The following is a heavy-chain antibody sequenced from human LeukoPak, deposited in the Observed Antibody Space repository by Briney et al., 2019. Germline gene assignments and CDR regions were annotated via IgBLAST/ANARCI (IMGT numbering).Heavy chain of an antibody. CDR2: IWYDGSKR. D-gene: IGHD1-26*01. CDR3: ARGRDGRGYYAEFDY. Sequence: QPGRSLRLSCAASGFPFSTYGMHWVRQAPGKGLEWVAVIWYDGSKRFYADSVKGRFTISRDTSKNTLYLQMNSLRAEDTAVYYCARGRDGRGYYAEFDYWGRGTLVTVSS. CDR1: GFPFSTYG. V-gene: IGHV3-33*01. J-gene: IGHJ4*02.